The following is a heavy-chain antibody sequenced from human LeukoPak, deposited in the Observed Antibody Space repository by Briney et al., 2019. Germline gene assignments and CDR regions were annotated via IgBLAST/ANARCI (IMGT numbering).Heavy chain of an antibody. Sequence: ASVKVSCKASGYTFTSYDVNWVRQATGQGLEWVGYIKPGSGYAVYAQKFQGRVTMTRNTSISTAYMELSSLRSEDTAVYYCARGLICSSTSCYPLYYYYGMDVWGQGTTVTVSS. CDR2: IKPGSGYA. V-gene: IGHV1-8*01. D-gene: IGHD2-2*01. J-gene: IGHJ6*02. CDR1: GYTFTSYD. CDR3: ARGLICSSTSCYPLYYYYGMDV.